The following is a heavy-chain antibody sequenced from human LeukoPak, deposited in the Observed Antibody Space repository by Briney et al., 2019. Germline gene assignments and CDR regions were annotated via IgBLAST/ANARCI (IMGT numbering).Heavy chain of an antibody. J-gene: IGHJ5*02. D-gene: IGHD6-19*01. CDR1: GFTSSSYD. V-gene: IGHV3-23*01. CDR2: IRPSGDDT. Sequence: GGALRLSCAASGFTSSSYDMTWVRQAPGRGLEWVSSIRPSGDDTYYGDSVKGRFTISRDNSKNTVYLQMNNMRVDDTAVYYCARVAGWHWFDPWGQGTLVTVSS. CDR3: ARVAGWHWFDP.